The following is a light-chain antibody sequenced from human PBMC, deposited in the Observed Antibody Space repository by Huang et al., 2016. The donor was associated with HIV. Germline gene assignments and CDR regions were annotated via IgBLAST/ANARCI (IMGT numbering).Light chain of an antibody. CDR2: GAS. CDR3: QQYNTWPIT. V-gene: IGKV3-15*01. CDR1: QSVSSD. J-gene: IGKJ3*01. Sequence: EIVMTQSPATLSVSPGERVTLSCRASQSVSSDLAWYQQKPGQAPRLLIYGASTRATGIPARFSGRGSGTDFTLTISSLQSEHFAVYYCQQYNTWPITFGPGTKVDTK.